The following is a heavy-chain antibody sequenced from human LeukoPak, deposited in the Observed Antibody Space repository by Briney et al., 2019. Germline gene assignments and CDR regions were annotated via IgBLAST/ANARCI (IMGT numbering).Heavy chain of an antibody. CDR1: GGSISSYY. CDR2: IYYSGST. Sequence: SETLSLTCTVSGGSISSYYWRWIRQPPGKGLEWIGYIYYSGSTNYNPSLKSRVTISVDTSKNQFSLKLSSVTAADTAVYYCARQEYDFWSGYPGYWFDPWGQGTLVTVSS. J-gene: IGHJ5*02. V-gene: IGHV4-59*08. CDR3: ARQEYDFWSGYPGYWFDP. D-gene: IGHD3-3*01.